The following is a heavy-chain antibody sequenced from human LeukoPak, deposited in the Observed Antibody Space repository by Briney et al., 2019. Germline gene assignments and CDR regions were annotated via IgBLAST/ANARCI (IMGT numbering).Heavy chain of an antibody. V-gene: IGHV3-7*05. CDR3: ARDPTVTNFHDAFDI. D-gene: IGHD4-17*01. CDR2: IKQDGSQK. CDR1: GFTFSSYW. J-gene: IGHJ3*02. Sequence: AGSLTLSCAASGFTFSSYWMSWVRQAPGKGLEWVATIKQDGSQKEYVESVKGRFTISRDNAKNSLYLQMNRLRAEDTAVYYCARDPTVTNFHDAFDIWGQGTMVTVSS.